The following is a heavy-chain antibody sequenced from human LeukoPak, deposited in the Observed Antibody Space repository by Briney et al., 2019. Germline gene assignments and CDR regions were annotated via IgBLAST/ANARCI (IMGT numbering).Heavy chain of an antibody. CDR1: GGSFSVYY. CDR2: INHSGST. Sequence: PSETLSLTCAVYGGSFSVYYWSWIRQPPGKGLEWIGEINHSGSTNYNPSLKSRVTISVDTSKNQFSLKLSSVTAADTAVYYCARVRHRGYSYGLPADGYWGQGTLVTVSS. V-gene: IGHV4-34*01. CDR3: ARVRHRGYSYGLPADGY. D-gene: IGHD5-18*01. J-gene: IGHJ4*02.